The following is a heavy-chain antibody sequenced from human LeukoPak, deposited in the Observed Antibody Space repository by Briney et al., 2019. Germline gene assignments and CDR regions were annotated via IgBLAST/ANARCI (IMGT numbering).Heavy chain of an antibody. Sequence: SETLSLTCTVSGDSISSYYWNWIRQPPGKGLEWIGFISYSGSTNYNPSLKSRVTISVDTPKNQFSLKLSSVTAADTAVYYCARDSPSSIWSGPRGWFDPWGQGTLVTVSS. J-gene: IGHJ5*02. V-gene: IGHV4-59*12. CDR3: ARDSPSSIWSGPRGWFDP. CDR2: ISYSGST. CDR1: GDSISSYY. D-gene: IGHD3-3*01.